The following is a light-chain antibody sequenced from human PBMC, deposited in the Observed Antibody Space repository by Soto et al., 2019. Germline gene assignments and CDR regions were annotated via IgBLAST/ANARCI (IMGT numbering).Light chain of an antibody. CDR3: QHYGSSPYT. Sequence: EIVLTQSPGTLSLSPGERATLSCRASQSVSSTYLCWYQQKPGQAPRLLIYGALSRATGIPDKFSGSGSGTDYTLTITRLEPEDFAVYYCQHYGSSPYTFGQETKLEIK. CDR2: GAL. V-gene: IGKV3-20*01. CDR1: QSVSSTY. J-gene: IGKJ2*01.